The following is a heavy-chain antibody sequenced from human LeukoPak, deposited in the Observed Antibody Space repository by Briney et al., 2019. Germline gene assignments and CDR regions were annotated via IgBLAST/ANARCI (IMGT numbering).Heavy chain of an antibody. CDR1: GVSIRSGSYY. D-gene: IGHD5-18*01. V-gene: IGHV4-61*01. CDR3: ARSGYSYAPDY. J-gene: IGHJ4*02. Sequence: SETLSLTCTVSGVSIRSGSYYWSWIRQPPGKGLEWIGYIYYSGSTNYNPSLKSRVTISVDTSKNQFSLKLSSVTAADTAVYYCARSGYSYAPDYWGQGTLVTVSS. CDR2: IYYSGST.